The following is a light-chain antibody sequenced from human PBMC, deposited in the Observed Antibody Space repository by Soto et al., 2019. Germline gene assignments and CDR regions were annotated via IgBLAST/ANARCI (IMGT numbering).Light chain of an antibody. CDR3: QQYGSSRT. V-gene: IGKV3-20*01. CDR2: GAS. Sequence: EIVLTQSPGTLSLSPGERATLSFRASQSVSNNYLAWYQQKPGQAPRLLTYGASNRATGIPDRFSGSGSGTDFTLTISRLEPEDFAVYYCQQYGSSRTFGQGTKVDIK. J-gene: IGKJ1*01. CDR1: QSVSNNY.